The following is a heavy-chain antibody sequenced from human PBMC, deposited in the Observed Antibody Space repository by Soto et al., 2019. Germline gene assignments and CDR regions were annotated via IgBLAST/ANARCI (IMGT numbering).Heavy chain of an antibody. CDR1: GGTFSSYA. CDR3: AREKDTAMVIFDY. D-gene: IGHD5-18*01. CDR2: IIPIFGTA. V-gene: IGHV1-69*13. Sequence: SVKVSCKASGGTFSSYAISWVRQAPGQGLEWMGGIIPIFGTANYAQKFQGRVTITADESTSTAYMELSSLRSEDTAVYYCAREKDTAMVIFDYWGQGTLVTSPQ. J-gene: IGHJ4*02.